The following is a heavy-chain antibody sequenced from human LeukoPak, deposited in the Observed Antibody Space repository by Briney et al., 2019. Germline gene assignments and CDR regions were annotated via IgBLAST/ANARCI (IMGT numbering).Heavy chain of an antibody. Sequence: PGGSLRLSCAASGFTFSTYWMNWFRQTPGKGLEWVAKIKADGGEKDHVASVKGRFTISRDNAKNTLYLQMNSLRAEDTAVYYCASDSNYYYYMDVWGKGTTVTISS. CDR1: GFTFSTYW. CDR3: ASDSNYYYYMDV. CDR2: IKADGGEK. V-gene: IGHV3-7*01. J-gene: IGHJ6*03.